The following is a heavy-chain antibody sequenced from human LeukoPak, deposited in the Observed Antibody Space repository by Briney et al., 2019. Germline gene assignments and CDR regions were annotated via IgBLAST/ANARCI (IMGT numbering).Heavy chain of an antibody. CDR1: GFTSSTYW. J-gene: IGHJ4*02. Sequence: GGSLRLSCAASGFTSSTYWMSWVRQAPGKGLEWVANIKEDGSEKYYVDSVKGRFTISRDNAKNSLYLQMNSLRAEDTAVYYCARAGYWGQGTLVTVSS. CDR3: ARAGY. CDR2: IKEDGSEK. V-gene: IGHV3-7*01.